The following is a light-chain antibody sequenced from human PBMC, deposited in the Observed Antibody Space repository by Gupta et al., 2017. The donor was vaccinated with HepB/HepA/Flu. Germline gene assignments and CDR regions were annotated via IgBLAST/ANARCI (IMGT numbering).Light chain of an antibody. J-gene: IGLJ2*01. CDR2: QTT. V-gene: IGLV1-40*01. CDR1: GSNIGTDFD. Sequence: QSALTPPPPVSGAPGQRVTTPCTGRGSNIGTDFDVHWYQQVPGMAPKLLIFQTTKRPSGVPDRFSGSKSGTSASLAITGLRAEDEAAYYCQSYDISLGIVVFGGGTKLTIL. CDR3: QSYDISLGIVV.